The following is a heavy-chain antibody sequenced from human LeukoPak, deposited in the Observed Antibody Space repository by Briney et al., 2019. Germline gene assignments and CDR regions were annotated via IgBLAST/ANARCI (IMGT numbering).Heavy chain of an antibody. V-gene: IGHV4-59*08. D-gene: IGHD4-17*01. J-gene: IGHJ2*01. CDR1: GGSISSYY. CDR3: ASQGTVPDWYFDL. Sequence: PSETLSLTCTVSGGSISSYYWSWIRQPPGKGLEWIGYIYYSGSTNYNPSLKSRVTISVDTSKNQFSLKLSSVTAADTAVYYCASQGTVPDWYFDLWGRGTLVTVSS. CDR2: IYYSGST.